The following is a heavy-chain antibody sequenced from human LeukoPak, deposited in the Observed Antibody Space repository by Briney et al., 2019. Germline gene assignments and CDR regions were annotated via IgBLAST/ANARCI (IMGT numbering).Heavy chain of an antibody. V-gene: IGHV3-7*01. CDR1: GFTFNTYS. CDR3: GRDGGHTAMVLTR. Sequence: GGSLRLSCAASGFTFNTYSMSWVRQAPGKGLEWVASIKQDGSEKYYVDSVTGRFTISRDNAKNSLYLQMNSLRAEDTAVYYCGRDGGHTAMVLTRRGQGTLVTVSS. J-gene: IGHJ4*02. D-gene: IGHD5-18*01. CDR2: IKQDGSEK.